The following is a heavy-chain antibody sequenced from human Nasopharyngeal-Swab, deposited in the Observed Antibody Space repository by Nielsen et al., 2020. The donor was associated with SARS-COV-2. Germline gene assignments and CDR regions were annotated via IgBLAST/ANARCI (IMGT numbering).Heavy chain of an antibody. CDR3: ARAAPGRSYYFDY. CDR1: GYTFTGYY. Sequence: ASVKVSCKASGYTFTGYYMHWVRQAPGQGLEWMGWINPNSGGTNYAQKFQGRVTMTRDTSISTAYMELSRLRSDDTAVYYCARAAPGRSYYFDYWGQGTLVTVSS. CDR2: INPNSGGT. J-gene: IGHJ4*02. V-gene: IGHV1-2*02.